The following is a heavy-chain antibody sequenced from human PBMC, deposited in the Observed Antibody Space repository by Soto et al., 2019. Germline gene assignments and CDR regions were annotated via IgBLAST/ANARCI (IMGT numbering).Heavy chain of an antibody. CDR1: GGSISNSRDY. CDR2: IYYSGKT. Sequence: SETLSLTCSVSGGSISNSRDYWGWIRQPPGKGLEWIATIYYSGKTYYNPSLKSRVTISVDTSKNQFSLKLSSVTAADTAVYYCARDLWGYCGTDCYPLDVWGQGTTVTVSS. J-gene: IGHJ6*02. CDR3: ARDLWGYCGTDCYPLDV. D-gene: IGHD2-21*02. V-gene: IGHV4-39*02.